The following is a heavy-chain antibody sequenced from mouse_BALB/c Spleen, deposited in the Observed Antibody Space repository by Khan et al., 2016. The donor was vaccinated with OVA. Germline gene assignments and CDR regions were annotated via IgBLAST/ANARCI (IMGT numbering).Heavy chain of an antibody. J-gene: IGHJ4*01. CDR1: GYSITSNYA. D-gene: IGHD1-1*01. CDR2: LSYSGST. V-gene: IGHV3-2*02. Sequence: EVQLQESGPGLVKPSQSLSLTCTVTGYSITSNYAWNWIRQFPGNKLEWMGYLSYSGSTSYNPSLKSRTSITRDTSENQFFLQLNSVTTEDTAAYYCARQNYYGYTMDYWGQGTSVTVSS. CDR3: ARQNYYGYTMDY.